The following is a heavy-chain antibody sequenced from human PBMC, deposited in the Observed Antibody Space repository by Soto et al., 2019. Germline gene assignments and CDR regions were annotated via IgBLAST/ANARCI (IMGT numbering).Heavy chain of an antibody. J-gene: IGHJ3*02. CDR2: IIPIFGTA. CDR1: GGTFSSYA. D-gene: IGHD6-13*01. Sequence: QVQLVQSGAEVKKPGSSVKVSCKASGGTFSSYAISWVRQAPGQGLEWMGGIIPIFGTANYAQKFQGRVTITADESTSTAYMELSSLRSEDMAVYYCARDLGIAAAGTGAYAFDIWGQGTMVTVSS. CDR3: ARDLGIAAAGTGAYAFDI. V-gene: IGHV1-69*01.